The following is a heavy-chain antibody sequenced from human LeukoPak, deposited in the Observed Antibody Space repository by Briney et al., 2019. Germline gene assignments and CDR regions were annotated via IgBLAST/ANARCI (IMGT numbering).Heavy chain of an antibody. J-gene: IGHJ6*02. D-gene: IGHD4-17*01. CDR1: GFTFDDYA. CDR3: AKSATVISLYYYYGMDV. CDR2: ISWNGGSI. V-gene: IGHV3-9*01. Sequence: GRSLRLSCAASGFTFDDYAMHWVRQAPGKGLEWVSGISWNGGSIVYADSVKGRFTISRDNAKNSLYLQMNSLRAEDTALYYCAKSATVISLYYYYGMDVWGQGTTVTVSS.